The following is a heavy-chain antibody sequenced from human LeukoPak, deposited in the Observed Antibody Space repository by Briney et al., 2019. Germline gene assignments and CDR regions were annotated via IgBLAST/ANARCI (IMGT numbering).Heavy chain of an antibody. V-gene: IGHV1-18*01. CDR1: GYTFTSYG. Sequence: ASVKVSCKASGYTFTSYGISWVRQAPGQGLEWMGWISAYNGNTSYAQKLQGRVTMTTDTSTSTAYMELRSLRSDDTAVYYCARAGYCSSTSCYASDYYYYYGMDVWGQGTTVTVSS. CDR3: ARAGYCSSTSCYASDYYYYYGMDV. CDR2: ISAYNGNT. D-gene: IGHD2-2*01. J-gene: IGHJ6*02.